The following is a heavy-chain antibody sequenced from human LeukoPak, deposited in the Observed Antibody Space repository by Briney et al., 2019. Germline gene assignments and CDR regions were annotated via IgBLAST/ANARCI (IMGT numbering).Heavy chain of an antibody. V-gene: IGHV4-59*01. Sequence: ASETLSLTCTVSGGSISSYYWSWIRQPPGKGLEWIGYIYYSGSTNYNPSLKSRVTISVDTSKNQFSLKLSSVTAADTAVYYCARAYDFWFDPWGQGTLVTVSS. J-gene: IGHJ5*02. D-gene: IGHD1-1*01. CDR3: ARAYDFWFDP. CDR2: IYYSGST. CDR1: GGSISSYY.